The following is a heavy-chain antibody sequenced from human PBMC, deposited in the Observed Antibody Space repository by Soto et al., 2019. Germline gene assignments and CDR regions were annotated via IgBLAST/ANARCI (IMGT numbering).Heavy chain of an antibody. D-gene: IGHD6-19*01. CDR1: GYTFTSYG. J-gene: IGHJ4*02. CDR2: ISAYNGNT. CDR3: ARDMQWLPGTILDY. V-gene: IGHV1-18*01. Sequence: ASVKVSCKASGYTFTSYGISWVRQAPGQGLEWMGWISAYNGNTNYAQKLQGRVTMTTDTSTSTAYMEPRSLRSDDTAVYYCARDMQWLPGTILDYWGQGTLVTVSS.